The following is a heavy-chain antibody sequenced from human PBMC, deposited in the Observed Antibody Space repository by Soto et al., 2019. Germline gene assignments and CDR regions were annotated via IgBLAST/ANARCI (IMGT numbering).Heavy chain of an antibody. CDR3: ARFSYSSSWVGVLYYYYGMDV. J-gene: IGHJ6*02. D-gene: IGHD6-13*01. CDR1: GYTFTSYG. V-gene: IGHV1-18*01. CDR2: ISAYNGNT. Sequence: ASVKVSCKASGYTFTSYGISWVRQAPGQGLEWMGWISAYNGNTNYAQKLQGRVTMTTDTSTSTAYMELRSLRSDDTAVYYCARFSYSSSWVGVLYYYYGMDVWGQGTTVTVSS.